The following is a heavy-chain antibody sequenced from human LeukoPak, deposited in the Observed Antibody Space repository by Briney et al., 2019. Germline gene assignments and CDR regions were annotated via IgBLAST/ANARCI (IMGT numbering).Heavy chain of an antibody. CDR3: AAANLCLGELSLYY. CDR1: GFTFGSYD. J-gene: IGHJ4*02. D-gene: IGHD3-16*02. V-gene: IGHV3-13*01. Sequence: PGGSLRLSCAASGFTFGSYDMHWVRQATGKGLEWVSAIGTAGDTYYPGSVKGRFTISRENAKNSLYLQMNSLRAGDTAVYYCAAANLCLGELSLYYWGQGTLVTVSS. CDR2: IGTAGDT.